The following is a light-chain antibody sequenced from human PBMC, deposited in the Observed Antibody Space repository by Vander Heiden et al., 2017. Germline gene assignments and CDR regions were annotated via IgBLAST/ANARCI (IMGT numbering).Light chain of an antibody. Sequence: EIVLTQSPGTLSLSPGERATLSCRASQSVSSSYLAWYQQKPGQAPRLLFYGASRRVTGIPDRFTDSGSGTDFSLTISRLDPEDFAVYYCQQYDSSLQTFGQGTKVELK. CDR1: QSVSSSY. V-gene: IGKV3-20*01. CDR2: GAS. J-gene: IGKJ1*01. CDR3: QQYDSSLQT.